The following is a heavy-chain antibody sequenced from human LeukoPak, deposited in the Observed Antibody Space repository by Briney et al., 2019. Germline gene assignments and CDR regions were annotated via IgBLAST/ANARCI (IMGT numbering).Heavy chain of an antibody. V-gene: IGHV3-21*01. Sequence: GGSLRLSCAASGFTFSSYAMSWVRQAPGKGLEWVSSISSSSSYIYYADSVKGRFTISRDNAKNSLYLQMNSLRAEDTAVYYCATMPLGDSFDYWGQGTPVTVSS. CDR3: ATMPLGDSFDY. D-gene: IGHD2-21*02. CDR2: ISSSSSYI. J-gene: IGHJ4*02. CDR1: GFTFSSYA.